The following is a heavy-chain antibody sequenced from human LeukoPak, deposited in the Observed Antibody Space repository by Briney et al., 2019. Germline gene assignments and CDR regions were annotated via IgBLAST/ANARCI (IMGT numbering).Heavy chain of an antibody. CDR3: AKGDDYSNSGDFDY. D-gene: IGHD4-11*01. CDR2: IYYSGST. V-gene: IGHV4-39*01. Sequence: SETLSLTCTVSGGSISSSSYYWGWIRQPPGKGLEWIGSIYYSGSTYYNPSLKSRVTISVDTSKNQFSLKLSSVTAADTAVYYCAKGDDYSNSGDFDYWGQGTLVTVSS. CDR1: GGSISSSSYY. J-gene: IGHJ4*02.